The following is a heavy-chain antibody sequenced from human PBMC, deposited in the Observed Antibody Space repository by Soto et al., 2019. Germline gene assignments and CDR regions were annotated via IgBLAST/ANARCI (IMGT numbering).Heavy chain of an antibody. CDR2: ISGSGGST. Sequence: GGSLRLSCVGSGFTFSMFAMSWVRQAPGKGLEWISSISGSGGSTYYADSVKGRFTVSRDNSKTAVFLQMNSLRTEDTAVYFCAKERNFWSGTAGFDSWGQGSPVTVSS. CDR3: AKERNFWSGTAGFDS. D-gene: IGHD3-3*01. V-gene: IGHV3-23*01. J-gene: IGHJ5*01. CDR1: GFTFSMFA.